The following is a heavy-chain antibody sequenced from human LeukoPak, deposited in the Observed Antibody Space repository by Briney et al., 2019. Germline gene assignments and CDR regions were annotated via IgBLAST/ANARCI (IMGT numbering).Heavy chain of an antibody. D-gene: IGHD6-13*01. J-gene: IGHJ4*02. CDR1: GFTFSSYA. CDR2: ISYDGSNK. Sequence: GGSLSLSCAASGFTFSSYAMHWVRQAPGKGLEWVAVISYDGSNKYYADSVKGRFTISRDNSKNTLYLQMNSLRAEDTAVYYCARDQRAAAALYDYWGQGTLVSVSS. V-gene: IGHV3-30-3*01. CDR3: ARDQRAAAALYDY.